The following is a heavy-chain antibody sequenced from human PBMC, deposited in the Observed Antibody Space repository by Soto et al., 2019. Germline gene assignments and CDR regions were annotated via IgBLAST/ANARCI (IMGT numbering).Heavy chain of an antibody. V-gene: IGHV4-30-4*01. CDR3: ARDELAYCGGDCFS. CDR2: IYFSGST. Sequence: PSETLSLTCTVSGASINNGDYYWTWIRQPPGKGLEWIGYIYFSGSTSYNPSLQSRVTMSLDSSKSQFSLKLTSVTAADTAVYYCARDELAYCGGDCFSWGQGTLVTVYS. CDR1: GASINNGDYY. J-gene: IGHJ5*02. D-gene: IGHD2-21*02.